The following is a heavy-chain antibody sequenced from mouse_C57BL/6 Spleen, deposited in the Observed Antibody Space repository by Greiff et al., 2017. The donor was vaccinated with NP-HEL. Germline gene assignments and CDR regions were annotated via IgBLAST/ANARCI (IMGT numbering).Heavy chain of an antibody. CDR3: TTRDYGSSYGFSY. Sequence: EVKLEESGGGLVQPGGSMKLSCVASGFTFSNYWMNWVRQSPEKGLEWVAQIRLKSDNYATHYAESVKGRFTISRDDSKSSVYLQMNNLRAEDTGIYYCTTRDYGSSYGFSYWGQGTLVTVSA. J-gene: IGHJ3*01. CDR2: IRLKSDNYAT. CDR1: GFTFSNYW. V-gene: IGHV6-3*01. D-gene: IGHD1-1*01.